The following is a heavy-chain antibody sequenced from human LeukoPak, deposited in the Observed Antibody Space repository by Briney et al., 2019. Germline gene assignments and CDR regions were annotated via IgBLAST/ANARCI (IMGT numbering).Heavy chain of an antibody. Sequence: KPSETLSLTCAVYGGSFSGYYWSWIRQPPGKGLEWIGEINHSGSTNYNPSLKSRVTISVDTSKNQFSLELSSVTAADTAVYYCARGGGCSGGSCYYMDVWGNGTTVTVSS. CDR1: GGSFSGYY. CDR2: INHSGST. D-gene: IGHD2-15*01. V-gene: IGHV4-34*01. CDR3: ARGGGCSGGSCYYMDV. J-gene: IGHJ6*03.